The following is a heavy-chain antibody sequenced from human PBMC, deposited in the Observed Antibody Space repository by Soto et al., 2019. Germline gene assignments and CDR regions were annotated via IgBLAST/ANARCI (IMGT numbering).Heavy chain of an antibody. V-gene: IGHV4-34*01. CDR1: GGSFSGYY. J-gene: IGHJ4*02. CDR2: INHSGST. Sequence: QVQLQQWGAGLLKPSETLSLTCAVYGGSFSGYYWSWIRQPPGKGLEWIGEINHSGSTNYNPSLKSRVTISVDTSKNQFSLKLSSVTAADTAVYYCARKIPERHGEYYYDSSGYYDDYWGQGTLVTVSS. CDR3: ARKIPERHGEYYYDSSGYYDDY. D-gene: IGHD3-22*01.